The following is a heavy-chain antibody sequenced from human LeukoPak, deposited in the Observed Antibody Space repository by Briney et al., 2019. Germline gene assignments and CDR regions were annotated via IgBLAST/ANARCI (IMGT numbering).Heavy chain of an antibody. Sequence: ASVKVSCKASGYTFTSYDINWARQATGQGLEWMGWMNPNSGNTGYAQKFQGRVTMTRNTSISTAYMELSSLRSEDTAVYYCARGRTVLFGYYYYGMDVWGQGTTVTVSS. V-gene: IGHV1-8*01. CDR3: ARGRTVLFGYYYYGMDV. D-gene: IGHD3-10*01. CDR1: GYTFTSYD. J-gene: IGHJ6*02. CDR2: MNPNSGNT.